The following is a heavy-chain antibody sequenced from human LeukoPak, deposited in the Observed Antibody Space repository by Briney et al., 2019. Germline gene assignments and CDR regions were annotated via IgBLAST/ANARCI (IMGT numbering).Heavy chain of an antibody. CDR3: AKDVKTMTDLDS. CDR1: GFTFSSYA. J-gene: IGHJ4*02. D-gene: IGHD1-1*01. CDR2: ISGGTTST. Sequence: PGGSLRLSCAASGFTFSSYAMSWVRQPPGKGLEWVSVISGGTTSTYYPDSVKGRFTISRDNSKNILYLQMNSLRAEDTAVYYCAKDVKTMTDLDSWGQGTLVTVSS. V-gene: IGHV3-23*01.